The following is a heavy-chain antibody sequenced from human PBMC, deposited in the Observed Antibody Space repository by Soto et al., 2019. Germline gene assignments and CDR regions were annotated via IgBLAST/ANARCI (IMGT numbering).Heavy chain of an antibody. D-gene: IGHD3-22*01. CDR1: GGTFSSYA. V-gene: IGHV1-69*13. CDR3: ARDLPYYYDSSGYPSFDY. CDR2: IIPIFGTA. Sequence: ASVKVSCKASGGTFSSYAISWVRQVPGQGLEWMGGIIPIFGTANYAQKFQGRVTITADESTSTAYMELSSLRSEDTAVYYCARDLPYYYDSSGYPSFDYWGKGTLVTVSS. J-gene: IGHJ4*02.